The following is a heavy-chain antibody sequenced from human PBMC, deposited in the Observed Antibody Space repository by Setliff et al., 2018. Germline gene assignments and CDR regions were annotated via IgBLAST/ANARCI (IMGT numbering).Heavy chain of an antibody. Sequence: ASVKVSCKASGYTFTSYDINWVRQAPGQGLEWMGWINNYNGNTDYAQNIQGRVTMTTDTSTSTAYMELRSLRSDDTAVYYCARAPRLEWLLPTFDSWGQGTLVTVSS. CDR1: GYTFTSYD. CDR3: ARAPRLEWLLPTFDS. D-gene: IGHD3-3*01. J-gene: IGHJ4*02. CDR2: INNYNGNT. V-gene: IGHV1-18*01.